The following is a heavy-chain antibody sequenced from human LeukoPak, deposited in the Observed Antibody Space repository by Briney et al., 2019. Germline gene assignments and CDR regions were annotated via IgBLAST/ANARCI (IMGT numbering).Heavy chain of an antibody. V-gene: IGHV3-9*01. Sequence: GRSLRLSCAASGFTFDDYAMHWVRQAPGKGLEWVSGISWNSGSIGYADSVKGRFTISRDNAKNPLYLQMNSLRAEDTALYYCAKAAGGYYYHFDYWGQGTLVTVSS. CDR2: ISWNSGSI. CDR3: AKAAGGYYYHFDY. CDR1: GFTFDDYA. J-gene: IGHJ4*02. D-gene: IGHD3-22*01.